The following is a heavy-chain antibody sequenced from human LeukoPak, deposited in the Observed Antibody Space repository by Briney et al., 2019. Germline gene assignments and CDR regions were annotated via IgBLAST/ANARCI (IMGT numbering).Heavy chain of an antibody. CDR1: GGSFRYYD. Sequence: SVKASCKPSGGSFRYYDISWVRQAPGQGLEWMGRSIPLYATTKYAQRFQGRVTIITDASATTAYMELSSLRSEDTAVYYCATASVPGAIEGPFDALDTWGQGTMVTVSS. J-gene: IGHJ3*02. CDR2: SIPLYATT. D-gene: IGHD2-2*02. V-gene: IGHV1-69*05. CDR3: ATASVPGAIEGPFDALDT.